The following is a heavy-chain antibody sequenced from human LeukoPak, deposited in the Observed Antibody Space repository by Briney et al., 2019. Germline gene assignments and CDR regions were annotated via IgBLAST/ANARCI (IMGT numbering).Heavy chain of an antibody. J-gene: IGHJ4*02. Sequence: GGSLRLSCAASGFTFGSYWMTWVRQAPGKGLEWVANMKNDGIEKYYVDSVKGRFTISRDNTKNSLYLQMNSLRAEDTAVYYCAREGREGYNYPALDFWGQGILVTVSS. CDR3: AREGREGYNYPALDF. D-gene: IGHD5-24*01. V-gene: IGHV3-7*05. CDR1: GFTFGSYW. CDR2: MKNDGIEK.